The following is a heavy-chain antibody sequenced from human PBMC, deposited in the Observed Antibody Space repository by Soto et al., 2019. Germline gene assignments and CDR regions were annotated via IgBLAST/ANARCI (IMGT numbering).Heavy chain of an antibody. CDR3: ARHHGVLGGHRADRGHYYYYGMDV. Sequence: SETLSLTCTVSGGSISSSSYYWGWIRQPPGKGLEWIGSIYYSGSTYYNPSLKSRVTISVDTSKNQFSLKLSSVTAADTAVYYCARHHGVLGGHRADRGHYYYYGMDVWGQGTTVTVSS. CDR1: GGSISSSSYY. D-gene: IGHD3-10*01. CDR2: IYYSGST. V-gene: IGHV4-39*01. J-gene: IGHJ6*02.